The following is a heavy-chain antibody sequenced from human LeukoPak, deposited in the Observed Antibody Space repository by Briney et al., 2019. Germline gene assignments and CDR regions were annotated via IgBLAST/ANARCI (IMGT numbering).Heavy chain of an antibody. D-gene: IGHD3-10*01. CDR2: ISYDGSNK. CDR1: GFTFSSYA. J-gene: IGHJ6*02. V-gene: IGHV3-30*04. CDR3: AREDYYGSGNYVAWGGGFDV. Sequence: PGRSLRLSCAASGFTFSSYAMHWVRQAPGKGLEWVAVISYDGSNKYYADSVKGRFTISRDNSKNTLYLQMNSLRAEDTAVYYCAREDYYGSGNYVAWGGGFDVWGQGTTVTVSS.